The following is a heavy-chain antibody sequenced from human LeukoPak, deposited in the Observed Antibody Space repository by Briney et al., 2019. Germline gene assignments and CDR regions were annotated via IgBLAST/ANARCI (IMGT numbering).Heavy chain of an antibody. Sequence: GGSLRLSCAASGFTFSSHGMHWVRQAPGKGLEWVANIKQDGSEKYYVDSVKGRFTISRDNAKNSLYLQMNSLRAEDTAVYYCARDVVVVPAAGWYYYYYMDVWGKGTTVTVSS. CDR2: IKQDGSEK. D-gene: IGHD2-2*01. CDR3: ARDVVVVPAAGWYYYYYMDV. J-gene: IGHJ6*03. CDR1: GFTFSSHG. V-gene: IGHV3-7*01.